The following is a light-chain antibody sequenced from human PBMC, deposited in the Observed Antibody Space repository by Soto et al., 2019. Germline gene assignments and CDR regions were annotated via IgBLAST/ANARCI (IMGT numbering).Light chain of an antibody. CDR1: QSIGSW. V-gene: IGKV1-5*03. CDR3: QQYGSYSPWT. Sequence: DIQMTQSPSTLSASVGDRVTITCRASQSIGSWLAWYQQKPGKAPKLLIYKASSLESGVPSRLSGSGSGTEYTLTISSLQPDDFAIYYCQQYGSYSPWTFGQGTKVEIK. J-gene: IGKJ1*01. CDR2: KAS.